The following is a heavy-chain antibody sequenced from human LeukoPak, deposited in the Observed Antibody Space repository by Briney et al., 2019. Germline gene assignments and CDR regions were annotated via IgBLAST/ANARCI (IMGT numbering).Heavy chain of an antibody. CDR3: ARPLLSVFDP. V-gene: IGHV4-4*09. J-gene: IGHJ5*02. CDR2: IYTSGNT. CDR1: GGSISSYY. D-gene: IGHD3-3*01. Sequence: SETLSLTCTVSGGSISSYYWSWFRQPPGKGLVWIGFIYTSGNTNYNPSLKSRATISLDTSKNQFSLKLSSVTAADTAVYYCARPLLSVFDPWGQGTLVTVSS.